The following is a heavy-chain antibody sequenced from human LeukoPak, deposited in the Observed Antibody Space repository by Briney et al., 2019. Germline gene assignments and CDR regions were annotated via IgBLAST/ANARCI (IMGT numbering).Heavy chain of an antibody. D-gene: IGHD3-22*01. Sequence: SQTLSLTCAVSGGSISSGGYSWSWLRQPPGKGLEWIGYIYHSGSTYYNPSLKSRVTISVDRSKNQFSLKLSSVTAADTAVYYCARGLGYDSSGPNFDYWGQGTLVTVSS. CDR3: ARGLGYDSSGPNFDY. J-gene: IGHJ4*02. V-gene: IGHV4-30-2*01. CDR2: IYHSGST. CDR1: GGSISSGGYS.